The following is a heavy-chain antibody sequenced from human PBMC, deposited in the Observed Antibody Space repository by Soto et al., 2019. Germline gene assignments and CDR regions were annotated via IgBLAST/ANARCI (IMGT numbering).Heavy chain of an antibody. D-gene: IGHD2-2*01. V-gene: IGHV3-23*01. CDR2: ISGSGGST. CDR3: AKDHATRGYFAY. Sequence: EVQLLESGGGLVQPGGSLRLSCAASGFTFSSYAMSWVRQAPGKGLEWVSAISGSGGSTYYADSVKGRFTISRDNSKNTLSLQMNSLRAEHTAVYYCAKDHATRGYFAYWGQGTLVTVSS. J-gene: IGHJ4*02. CDR1: GFTFSSYA.